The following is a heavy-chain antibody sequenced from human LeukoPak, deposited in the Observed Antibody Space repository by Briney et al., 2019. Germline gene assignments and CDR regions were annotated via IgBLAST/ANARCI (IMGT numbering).Heavy chain of an antibody. J-gene: IGHJ4*02. CDR1: GFTLSSYA. Sequence: GGSLRLSCAASGFTLSSYAMSWVRQAPGKGLEWVSLISGSAGSTYYADSVKGRFTISRDITKNTLYLQMNSLRAEDTAVYYCARALNTVTTNYWGQGTLVTVSS. CDR2: ISGSAGST. CDR3: ARALNTVTTNY. V-gene: IGHV3-23*01. D-gene: IGHD4-17*01.